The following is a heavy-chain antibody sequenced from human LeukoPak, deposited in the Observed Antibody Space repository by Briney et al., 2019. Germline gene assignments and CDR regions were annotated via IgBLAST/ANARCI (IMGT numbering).Heavy chain of an antibody. CDR1: GFTFSSYS. Sequence: GGSLRLSCAASGFTFSSYSMNWVRQAPGKGLEWVSSISSSSSYIYYADSVKGRFTISRDNAKNSLYLQMNSLRAEDTAVYYCARDGYSYGPPALDYWGREPWSPSPQ. CDR2: ISSSSSYI. V-gene: IGHV3-21*01. J-gene: IGHJ4*02. CDR3: ARDGYSYGPPALDY. D-gene: IGHD5-18*01.